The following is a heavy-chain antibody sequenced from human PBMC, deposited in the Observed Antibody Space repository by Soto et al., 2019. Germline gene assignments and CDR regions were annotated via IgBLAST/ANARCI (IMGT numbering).Heavy chain of an antibody. D-gene: IGHD3-22*01. J-gene: IGHJ4*02. Sequence: GGSLRLSCAASGFTFSSYAMSWVRQAPGKGLEWVSAISGSGGSTYYADSVKGRFTISRDNSKNTLYLQMNSLRAEDTAVYYCAKYYNYYDSSGYGVFDYWGQGTLVTVSS. V-gene: IGHV3-23*01. CDR3: AKYYNYYDSSGYGVFDY. CDR1: GFTFSSYA. CDR2: ISGSGGST.